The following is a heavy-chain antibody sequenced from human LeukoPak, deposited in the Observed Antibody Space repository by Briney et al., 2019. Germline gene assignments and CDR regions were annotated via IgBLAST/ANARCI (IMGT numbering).Heavy chain of an antibody. CDR2: INHSGST. D-gene: IGHD2-2*01. Sequence: PSETLSLTCAVYGGSFSGYYWSWIRLPPGKGLEWIGEINHSGSTNYNPSLKSRVTISVDTSKNQFSLKLSSVTAADTAVYYCARGRSRRYYFDYWGQGTLVTVSS. CDR1: GGSFSGYY. CDR3: ARGRSRRYYFDY. J-gene: IGHJ4*02. V-gene: IGHV4-34*01.